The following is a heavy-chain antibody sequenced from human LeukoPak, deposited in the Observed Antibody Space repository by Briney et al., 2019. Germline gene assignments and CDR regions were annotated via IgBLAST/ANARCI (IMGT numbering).Heavy chain of an antibody. CDR1: GGSISSYY. V-gene: IGHV4-4*07. J-gene: IGHJ5*02. D-gene: IGHD3-9*01. CDR3: AGEGYNRDYDILTGYYNANWFDP. CDR2: IYTSGST. Sequence: PSETLSLTCTVSGGSISSYYWSWIRQPAGKGLEWIGRIYTSGSTNYNPSLKSRVTMSVDTSKNQFSLKLSSVTAADTAVYYCAGEGYNRDYDILTGYYNANWFDPWGQGTLVTVSS.